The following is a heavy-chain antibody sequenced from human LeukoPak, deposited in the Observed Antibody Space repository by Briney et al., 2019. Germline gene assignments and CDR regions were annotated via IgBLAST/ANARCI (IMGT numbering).Heavy chain of an antibody. Sequence: SETLSLTCTVSGGSISSYYWSWIRQPAGKGLEWIGRIYTSGSTNYNPPLKSRVTMSVDTSKNQFSLKLSSVTAADTAVYYCAREGRSSTSHYYMDVWGKGTTVTVSS. CDR1: GGSISSYY. J-gene: IGHJ6*03. V-gene: IGHV4-4*07. D-gene: IGHD2-2*01. CDR2: IYTSGST. CDR3: AREGRSSTSHYYMDV.